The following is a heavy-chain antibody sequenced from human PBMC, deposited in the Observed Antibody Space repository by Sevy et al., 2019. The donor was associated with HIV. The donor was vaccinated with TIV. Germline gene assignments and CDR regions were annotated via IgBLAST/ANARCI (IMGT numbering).Heavy chain of an antibody. J-gene: IGHJ6*02. CDR1: GYTFTGYY. V-gene: IGHV1-2*06. D-gene: IGHD6-13*01. Sequence: ASVKVSCKASGYTFTGYYMHWVRQAPGQGLEWMGRINPNRGGTNYAQKFQGRVTMTRDTSISTAYMELSRLRSDDTAVYYCARAYGSSWYLGYGMDVWGQGTTVTVSS. CDR3: ARAYGSSWYLGYGMDV. CDR2: INPNRGGT.